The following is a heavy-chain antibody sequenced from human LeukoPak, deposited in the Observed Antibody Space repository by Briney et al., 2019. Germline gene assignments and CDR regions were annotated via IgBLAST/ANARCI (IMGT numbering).Heavy chain of an antibody. CDR2: IYYSGST. Sequence: SETLSLTGTVSGGSISSYYWSWIRQPPGKGLEWIGYIYYSGSTNYNPSLKSRVTISVDTSKNQFSLKLSSVTAADTAVYYCARHSITMVRPAYYFDYWGQGTLVTVSS. J-gene: IGHJ4*02. D-gene: IGHD3-10*01. CDR1: GGSISSYY. V-gene: IGHV4-59*08. CDR3: ARHSITMVRPAYYFDY.